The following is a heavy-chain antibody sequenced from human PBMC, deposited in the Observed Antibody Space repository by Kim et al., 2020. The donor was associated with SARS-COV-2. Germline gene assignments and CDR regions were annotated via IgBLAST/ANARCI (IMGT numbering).Heavy chain of an antibody. D-gene: IGHD3-16*02. V-gene: IGHV1-2*04. J-gene: IGHJ4*02. Sequence: ASVKVSCKASGYTFTGYYMHWVRQAPGQGLEWMGWINPNSGGTNYAQKFQGWVTMTRETSISTAYMELSSLRSDDTAVYYCARGVGLDYDYVCGSYRYTTGTFDYWGQGTLVTVSS. CDR2: INPNSGGT. CDR3: ARGVGLDYDYVCGSYRYTTGTFDY. CDR1: GYTFTGYY.